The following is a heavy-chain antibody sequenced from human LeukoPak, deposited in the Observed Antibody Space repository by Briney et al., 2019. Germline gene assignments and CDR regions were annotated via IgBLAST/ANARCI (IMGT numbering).Heavy chain of an antibody. CDR3: AKDASGSYYYFDY. V-gene: IGHV3-23*01. J-gene: IGHJ4*02. CDR1: GFTFSSYA. D-gene: IGHD1-26*01. CDR2: ISGSGGST. Sequence: GGSLRLSCAASGFTFSSYAMSWVRQAPGEGLEWVSGISGSGGSTYYADSVKGRFTISRDNSKDTLYLQMNSLRAEDTAVYYCAKDASGSYYYFDYWGQGTLVTVSS.